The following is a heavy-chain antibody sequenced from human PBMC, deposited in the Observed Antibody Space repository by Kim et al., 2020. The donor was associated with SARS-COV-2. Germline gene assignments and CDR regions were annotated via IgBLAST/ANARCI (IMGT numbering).Heavy chain of an antibody. J-gene: IGHJ6*02. V-gene: IGHV3-23*01. D-gene: IGHD1-26*01. CDR1: GFTFSSYD. CDR2: ISGSGARA. CDR3: AKNRGSYYHIDV. Sequence: GGSLRLSCVASGFTFSSYDMSWVRQAPGKGLEWVSTISGSGARAYYGDSVRGRFTISRDNSKNTLYLQMNSLRVEDTAVYYCAKNRGSYYHIDVWGQGTTVAVSS.